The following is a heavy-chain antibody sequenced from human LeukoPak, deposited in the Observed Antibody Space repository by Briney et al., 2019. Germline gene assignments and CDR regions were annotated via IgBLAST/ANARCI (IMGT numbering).Heavy chain of an antibody. V-gene: IGHV1-2*02. Sequence: ASVKVSCKASGYTFTGYYMHWVRQTPGQGLEWMGWINPNSGGTNYAQKFQDRVTMTRDMSITTAYMKLSRLRSNDTAVYYCARELGYGTVYYYYYMDVWGKGTTVTISS. CDR1: GYTFTGYY. CDR2: INPNSGGT. D-gene: IGHD5-18*01. CDR3: ARELGYGTVYYYYYMDV. J-gene: IGHJ6*03.